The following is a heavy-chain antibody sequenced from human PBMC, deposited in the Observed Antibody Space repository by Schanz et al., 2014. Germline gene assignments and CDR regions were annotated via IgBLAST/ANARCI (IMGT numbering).Heavy chain of an antibody. J-gene: IGHJ4*02. V-gene: IGHV3-33*01. CDR1: GFNISTYG. CDR3: VPMSIAAH. D-gene: IGHD6-6*01. CDR2: IWYDGSKK. Sequence: QVQLVESGGGVVQPGRSLRLSCAASGFNISTYGMHWVRQAPGKGLEWVAVIWYDGSKKYYADSVKGRFTISRDSSKNTLDLQMNSLRAEDTAVYYCVPMSIAAHWGQGTLVTVSS.